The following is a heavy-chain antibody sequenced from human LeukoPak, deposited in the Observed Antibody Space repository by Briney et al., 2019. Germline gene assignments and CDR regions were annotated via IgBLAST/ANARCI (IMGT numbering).Heavy chain of an antibody. Sequence: SQTLSLTCTVSSGSISSGGYYWGWIRQPPGKGLEWIGSIYYSGSTYYNPSLKSRVTISVDTSKNQFSLKLSSVTAADTAVYYCARFSTIINNLSSFDYWGQGTLVTVSS. CDR2: IYYSGST. J-gene: IGHJ4*02. CDR1: SGSISSGGYY. V-gene: IGHV4-39*01. D-gene: IGHD3-10*01. CDR3: ARFSTIINNLSSFDY.